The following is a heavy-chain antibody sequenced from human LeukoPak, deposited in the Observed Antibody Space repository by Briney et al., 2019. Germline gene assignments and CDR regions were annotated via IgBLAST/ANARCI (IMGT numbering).Heavy chain of an antibody. Sequence: GGSLRLSCAASGFTFSSYGMSWVRQAPGKGLEWVSGIISGGSTYYADSVRGRFTISRDNSKSTLRLQMNSLRAEDTAVYYCARSYYDILTGYYTGVDYWGQGTLVTVSS. J-gene: IGHJ4*02. CDR3: ARSYYDILTGYYTGVDY. CDR1: GFTFSSYG. CDR2: IISGGST. D-gene: IGHD3-9*01. V-gene: IGHV3-23*01.